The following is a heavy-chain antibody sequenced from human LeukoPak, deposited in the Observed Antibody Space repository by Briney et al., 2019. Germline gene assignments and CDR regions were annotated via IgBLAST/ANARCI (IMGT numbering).Heavy chain of an antibody. CDR3: ARGDSAWYDRPYDY. CDR1: GYTFSGYY. V-gene: IGHV1-2*02. J-gene: IGHJ4*02. Sequence: ASVKVSCKAFGYTFSGYYMHWVRQAPGQGLEWMGWIYPNSGDTKYTQNFQGRVTMTRDTSINTAYMESTNLRSDDTAVYYCARGDSAWYDRPYDYWGQGTLVTVSS. D-gene: IGHD6-19*01. CDR2: IYPNSGDT.